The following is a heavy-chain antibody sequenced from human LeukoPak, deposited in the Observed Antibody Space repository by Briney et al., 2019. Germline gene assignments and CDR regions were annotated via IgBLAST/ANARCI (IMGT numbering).Heavy chain of an antibody. CDR3: AKPGVVIRVILVGFHKEAYYFDS. V-gene: IGHV3-74*01. CDR1: GFTFNSNW. CDR2: INSDGSRT. J-gene: IGHJ4*02. D-gene: IGHD3-22*01. Sequence: GGSLRLSCAASGFTFNSNWMHWVRQAPGKGLVWVSRINSDGSRTSYADSVKGRFTISRDDAKNTLYLQMNSLRAEDTAVYFCAKPGVVIRVILVGFHKEAYYFDSWGQGALVTVSS.